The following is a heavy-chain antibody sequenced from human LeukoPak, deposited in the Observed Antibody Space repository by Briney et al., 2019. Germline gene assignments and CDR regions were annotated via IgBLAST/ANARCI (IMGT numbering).Heavy chain of an antibody. CDR2: ISSSGSTI. CDR3: AELGITMIGGV. Sequence: GGSLRLSCAASGFTFNNAWMSWVRQAPGKGLEWVSYISSSGSTIYYADSVKGRFTISRDNAKNSLYLQMNSLRAEDTAVYYCAELGITMIGGVWGKGTTVTISS. D-gene: IGHD3-10*02. V-gene: IGHV3-11*04. CDR1: GFTFNNAW. J-gene: IGHJ6*04.